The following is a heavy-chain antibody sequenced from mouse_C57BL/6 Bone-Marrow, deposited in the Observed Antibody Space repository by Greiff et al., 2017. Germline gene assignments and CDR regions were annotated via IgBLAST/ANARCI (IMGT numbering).Heavy chain of an antibody. V-gene: IGHV1-15*01. Sequence: VQLQQSGAELVRPGASVTLSCKASGYTFTDYEMHWVKQTPVHGLEWIGAIDPEAGGTAYNQKFKGKAILTADKSSSTAYMELRSLTSEDSAVYYCTRDNGDYWGQGTTLTVSS. J-gene: IGHJ2*01. CDR2: IDPEAGGT. CDR3: TRDNGDY. D-gene: IGHD1-3*01. CDR1: GYTFTDYE.